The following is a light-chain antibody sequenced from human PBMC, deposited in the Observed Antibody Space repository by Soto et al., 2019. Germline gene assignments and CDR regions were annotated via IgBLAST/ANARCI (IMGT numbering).Light chain of an antibody. Sequence: QSALTQSASVSGSPGQSITISCTGTTSDVGSYNLVSWYQQYPGKAPKLIISEGNKRPSGVSIRFSGSKSGNTASLTISGLQGGDEADYYCCLYASRSTYVFGTGTKVTVL. CDR3: CLYASRSTYV. V-gene: IGLV2-23*01. J-gene: IGLJ1*01. CDR2: EGN. CDR1: TSDVGSYNL.